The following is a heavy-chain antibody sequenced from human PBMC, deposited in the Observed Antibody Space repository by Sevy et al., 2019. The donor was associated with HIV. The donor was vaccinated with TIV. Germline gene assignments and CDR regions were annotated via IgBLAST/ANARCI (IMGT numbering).Heavy chain of an antibody. D-gene: IGHD5-18*01. CDR3: ASPSRGYSYGSRVGAFDI. Sequence: GGSLRLSCAASGFTFSSYAMRWVRQAPGKGLEWVSAISGSGGSTYYADSVKGRFTISRDNSKNTLYLQMNSLRAEDTAVYYCASPSRGYSYGSRVGAFDIWGQGTMVTVSS. J-gene: IGHJ3*02. CDR1: GFTFSSYA. V-gene: IGHV3-23*01. CDR2: ISGSGGST.